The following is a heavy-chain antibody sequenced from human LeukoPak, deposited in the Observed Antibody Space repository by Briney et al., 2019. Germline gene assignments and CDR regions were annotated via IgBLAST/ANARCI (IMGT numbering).Heavy chain of an antibody. V-gene: IGHV3-21*01. CDR2: ISSSSSYI. D-gene: IGHD2-2*01. CDR1: GFTFSSYS. Sequence: GGSLRLSCAASGFTFSSYSMNWVRQAPGKGLEWVSSISSSSSYIYYADSVKGRFTISRDNAKNSLYLQMNSLRAEDTAVYYCARGYCSSTTCGGTFDYWGQGTLVTVSS. CDR3: ARGYCSSTTCGGTFDY. J-gene: IGHJ4*02.